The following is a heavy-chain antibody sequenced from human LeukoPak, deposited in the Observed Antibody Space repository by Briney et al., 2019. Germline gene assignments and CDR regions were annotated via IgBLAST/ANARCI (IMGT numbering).Heavy chain of an antibody. Sequence: GASVKVSCKASGYTFTNYGISWVRQAPGQGLGWVGWISTYNGDTKYAENLQGRVTMTTDTSTSTAILEVRSLRSDATAVYYCAREGAWGYSDYGVIHYWGQGTLVTVSS. CDR1: GYTFTNYG. D-gene: IGHD4-11*01. CDR3: AREGAWGYSDYGVIHY. J-gene: IGHJ4*02. CDR2: ISTYNGDT. V-gene: IGHV1-18*01.